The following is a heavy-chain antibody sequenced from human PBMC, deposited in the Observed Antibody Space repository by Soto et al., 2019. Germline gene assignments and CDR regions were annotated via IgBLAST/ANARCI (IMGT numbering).Heavy chain of an antibody. Sequence: QVQLVQSGAEVKKPGSSVKVSCKASGGTFSSYAISWVRQAPGHGIEWMGGIIPIFGTANYAQKYQGRVTITADESTSTAYMEVSSLRSEDTAVYYWARHTAMDSAVYYYGMDVWGQGTTVTVSS. J-gene: IGHJ6*02. V-gene: IGHV1-69*01. CDR1: GGTFSSYA. D-gene: IGHD5-18*01. CDR2: IIPIFGTA. CDR3: ARHTAMDSAVYYYGMDV.